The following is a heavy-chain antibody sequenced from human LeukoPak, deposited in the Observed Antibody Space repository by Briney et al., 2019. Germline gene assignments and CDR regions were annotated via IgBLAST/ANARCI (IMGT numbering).Heavy chain of an antibody. V-gene: IGHV3-30*02. CDR1: GFTCSSYN. Sequence: SGGSLTLSCAASGFTCSSYNMKWVRQAPGKGLVGVAFIRYDGSNKYYADSVKGRFTISRDNSKDTLYLQMSSLRAEDTAVYYCAKDRATIAAAGTGFDYWGQGTLVTVSS. CDR3: AKDRATIAAAGTGFDY. J-gene: IGHJ4*02. CDR2: IRYDGSNK. D-gene: IGHD6-13*01.